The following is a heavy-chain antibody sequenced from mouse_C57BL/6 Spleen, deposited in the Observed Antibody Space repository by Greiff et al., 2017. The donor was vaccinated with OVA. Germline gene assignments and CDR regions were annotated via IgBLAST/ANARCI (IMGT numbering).Heavy chain of an antibody. D-gene: IGHD1-1*01. V-gene: IGHV1-64*01. CDR3: ARFPPILGYFDV. J-gene: IGHJ1*03. CDR1: GYTFTSYW. CDR2: IHPNSGST. Sequence: VQLQQSGAELVKPGASVKLSCKASGYTFTSYWMHWVKQRPGQGLEWIGMIHPNSGSTNYNEKFKSKATLTVDKSSSTAYMQLSSLTSEDSAVYYCARFPPILGYFDVWGTGTTVTVSS.